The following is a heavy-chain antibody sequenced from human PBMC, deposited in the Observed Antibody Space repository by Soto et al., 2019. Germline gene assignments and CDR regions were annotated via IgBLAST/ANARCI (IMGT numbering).Heavy chain of an antibody. J-gene: IGHJ6*02. Sequence: GGSLRLSCAASGFTFSDYYMSWIRQAPGKGLEWVSYISSSSSYTNYADSVKGRFTISRDNAKNSLYLQMNSLRAEDTAVYYCARDNRDIVVVPAAYYYYGMDVWGQGTTVTVSS. CDR2: ISSSSSYT. V-gene: IGHV3-11*05. D-gene: IGHD2-2*01. CDR3: ARDNRDIVVVPAAYYYYGMDV. CDR1: GFTFSDYY.